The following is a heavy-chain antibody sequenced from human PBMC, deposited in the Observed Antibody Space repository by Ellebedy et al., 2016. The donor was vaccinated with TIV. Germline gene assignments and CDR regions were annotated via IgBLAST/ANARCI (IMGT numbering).Heavy chain of an antibody. CDR2: ISSSSGKI. J-gene: IGHJ4*02. D-gene: IGHD6-13*01. CDR1: GFTFSSYS. V-gene: IGHV3-21*01. CDR3: ARDKFAVIAAAGDY. Sequence: GESLKISXAASGFTFSSYSMNWVRQAPGKGLEWVSSISSSSGKIYYADSVKGRFTISRDNAKNSLYLQMNSLRAEDTAVYYCARDKFAVIAAAGDYWGQGTLVTVSS.